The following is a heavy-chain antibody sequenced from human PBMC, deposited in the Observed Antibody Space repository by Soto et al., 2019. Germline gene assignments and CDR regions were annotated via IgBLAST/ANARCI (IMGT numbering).Heavy chain of an antibody. Sequence: QVQLVQSGDEVKKPGASVKVSCKASGYIFVNYGIAWGRQAPGQVLEWMGWISPYTGNTHSASKVQGRLTMTTDTSTSTAYMDLGSLTSDDTAVYYCVMVDNYVTPTPQDVWGQGTTVTVSS. V-gene: IGHV1-18*01. D-gene: IGHD3-16*01. CDR1: GYIFVNYG. CDR3: VMVDNYVTPTPQDV. CDR2: ISPYTGNT. J-gene: IGHJ6*02.